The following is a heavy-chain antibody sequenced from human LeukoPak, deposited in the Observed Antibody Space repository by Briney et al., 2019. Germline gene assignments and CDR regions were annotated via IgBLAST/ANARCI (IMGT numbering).Heavy chain of an antibody. J-gene: IGHJ4*02. CDR1: GFTFSSYA. Sequence: GRSLRLSCAASGFTFSSYAMHWVRQAPGKGLEWVAVISYDGSNKYYADSVKGRFTISRDNSKNTLYLQMDSLRAEDTAVYYCARDDYGDYISYCFDYWGQGTLVTVSS. D-gene: IGHD4-17*01. CDR2: ISYDGSNK. V-gene: IGHV3-30-3*01. CDR3: ARDDYGDYISYCFDY.